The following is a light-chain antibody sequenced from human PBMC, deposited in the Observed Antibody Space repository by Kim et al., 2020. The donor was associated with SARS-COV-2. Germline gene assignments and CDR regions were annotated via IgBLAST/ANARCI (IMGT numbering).Light chain of an antibody. CDR1: QSVSSSY. CDR2: GAS. J-gene: IGKJ2*02. CDR3: QQYGSSPRT. Sequence: EIVLTQSPGTLSLSLGERATLSCRASQSVSSSYLAGYQQKPGQAPRLLLYGASCRATGIPDRFSGSGSGTDFTLTISRLEPEDFAVYYCQQYGSSPRTFGQGTKL. V-gene: IGKV3-20*01.